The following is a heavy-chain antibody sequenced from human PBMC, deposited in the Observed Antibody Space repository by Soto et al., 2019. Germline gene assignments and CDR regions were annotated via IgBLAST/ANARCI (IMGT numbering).Heavy chain of an antibody. V-gene: IGHV4-39*01. Sequence: QLQLPESGPGLVKPSETLSLTCTVSGGSINSNTYYWGWIRQPPGKGLEYIGIVYYTGSTYYSPSLKSRVTISVDTSKNQFSLKLSSVTAADTAVYYCARRGGSGYGFGYFDYWGQGTLVTVSS. CDR1: GGSINSNTYY. CDR2: VYYTGST. J-gene: IGHJ4*02. D-gene: IGHD3-22*01. CDR3: ARRGGSGYGFGYFDY.